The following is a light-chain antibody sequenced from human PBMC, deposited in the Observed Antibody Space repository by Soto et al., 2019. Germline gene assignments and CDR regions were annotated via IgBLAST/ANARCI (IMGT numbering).Light chain of an antibody. CDR3: QQRSNWPLAPT. V-gene: IGKV3-11*01. J-gene: IGKJ4*01. CDR2: DAS. CDR1: QSVSSY. Sequence: EIVLTQSPATLSLSPGERATLSCRASQSVSSYLAWYQQKPGQAPRLLIYDASNRATGIPARFSGSGSGTDFPPTIRRLEPGDFAGYYCQQRSNWPLAPTFRGGTKVEIK.